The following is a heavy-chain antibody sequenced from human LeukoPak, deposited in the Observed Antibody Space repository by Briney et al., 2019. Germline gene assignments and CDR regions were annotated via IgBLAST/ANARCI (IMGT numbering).Heavy chain of an antibody. CDR3: ARETGRGQWPIVYFDY. V-gene: IGHV4-38-2*02. CDR1: GYSISSGYY. CDR2: IYHSGST. Sequence: PSETLSLTCTVSGYSISSGYYWGWIRQPPGKGLEWIGGIYHSGSTYYNPSLKSRVTISVDTSKNQFSLKLSSVTAADTAVYYCARETGRGQWPIVYFDYWGQGTLVTVSS. J-gene: IGHJ4*02. D-gene: IGHD6-19*01.